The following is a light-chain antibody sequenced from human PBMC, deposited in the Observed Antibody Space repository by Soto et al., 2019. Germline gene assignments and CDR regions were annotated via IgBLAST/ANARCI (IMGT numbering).Light chain of an antibody. CDR2: EVS. Sequence: QSALTQPASVSGTTGQSITVSCTGTSSDIGAYDYVSWYQQHPDKAPKVIISEVSKRPSGVSHRFSGSKSGNTASLTISGLQAEDEADYYCSSYTSSSTVGVFGTGTKVTVL. V-gene: IGLV2-14*01. CDR1: SSDIGAYDY. J-gene: IGLJ1*01. CDR3: SSYTSSSTVGV.